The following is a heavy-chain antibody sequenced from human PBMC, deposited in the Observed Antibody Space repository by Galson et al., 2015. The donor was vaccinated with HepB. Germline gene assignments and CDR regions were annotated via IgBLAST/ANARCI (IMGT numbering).Heavy chain of an antibody. Sequence: SVKVSCKASGYTFTGYYMHWVRQAPGQGLEWMGWINPNSGGTNYAQKFQGRVTMTRDTSISTAYMELSRLRSDDTAVYYCARSSRVVPAAPGGYYYGMDVWGQGTTVTVSS. CDR3: ARSSRVVPAAPGGYYYGMDV. CDR2: INPNSGGT. D-gene: IGHD2-2*01. J-gene: IGHJ6*02. V-gene: IGHV1-2*02. CDR1: GYTFTGYY.